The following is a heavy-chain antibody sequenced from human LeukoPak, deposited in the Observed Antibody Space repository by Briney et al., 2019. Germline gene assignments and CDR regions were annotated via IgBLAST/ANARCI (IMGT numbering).Heavy chain of an antibody. CDR2: ISAYNGNT. D-gene: IGHD2-15*01. J-gene: IGHJ6*03. V-gene: IGHV1-18*01. CDR1: GYTFTSYG. CDR3: ARVERPSGGSSLYHYMDV. Sequence: ASVKVSCKASGYTFTSYGISWVRQAPGQGLEWMGWISAYNGNTNYAQKLQGRVTMTTDTSTSTAYMELRSLRSDDTAVYYCARVERPSGGSSLYHYMDVWGKGTTVTVSS.